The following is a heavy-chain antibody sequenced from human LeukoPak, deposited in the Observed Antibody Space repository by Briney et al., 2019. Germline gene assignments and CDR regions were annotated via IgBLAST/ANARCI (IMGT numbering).Heavy chain of an antibody. J-gene: IGHJ6*02. CDR3: ARGGGANPDEYYYYGMDV. CDR2: INHSGST. Sequence: SETLSLTCAVYGGSFSGYYWSWIRQPPGKGLEWIGEINHSGSTNYNPSLKSRVTISVDTSKNQFSLKLSSVTAADTAVYYCARGGGANPDEYYYYGMDVWGQGTTVTVSS. V-gene: IGHV4-34*01. CDR1: GGSFSGYY. D-gene: IGHD3-16*01.